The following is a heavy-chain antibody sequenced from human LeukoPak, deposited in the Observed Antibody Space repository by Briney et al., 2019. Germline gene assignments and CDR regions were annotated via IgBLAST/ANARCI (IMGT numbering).Heavy chain of an antibody. Sequence: GGSLRLSCAASGFTFSSYALSWVRQAPGKGLEWVSAISDNGGTTFYADSVKGRFAITRDNSKNTLYVQMNSLRGEDTAVYYCAKDYGPKQLVFLDSWGQGTLVTVSS. CDR2: ISDNGGTT. CDR3: AKDYGPKQLVFLDS. J-gene: IGHJ4*02. CDR1: GFTFSSYA. D-gene: IGHD6-13*01. V-gene: IGHV3-23*01.